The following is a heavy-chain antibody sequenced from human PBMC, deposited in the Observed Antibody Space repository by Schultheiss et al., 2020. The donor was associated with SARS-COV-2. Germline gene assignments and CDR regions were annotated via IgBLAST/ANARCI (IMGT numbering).Heavy chain of an antibody. V-gene: IGHV3-23*01. D-gene: IGHD3-10*01. CDR1: GFTFSSYA. J-gene: IGHJ4*02. Sequence: GGSLRLSCAASGFTFSSYAMSWVRQAPGKGLEWVSAISGSGGSTYYADSVKGRFTISRDNDKNTLYLQMNSLRAEDTAVYYCAKYRITMVRGVNTYYFDYWGQGTLGTVAS. CDR3: AKYRITMVRGVNTYYFDY. CDR2: ISGSGGST.